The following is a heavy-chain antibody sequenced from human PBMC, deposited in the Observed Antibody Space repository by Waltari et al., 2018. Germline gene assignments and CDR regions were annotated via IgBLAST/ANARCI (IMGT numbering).Heavy chain of an antibody. CDR2: ISTSTQSA. CDR3: ATIGWEMATISGPSGGS. J-gene: IGHJ5*02. D-gene: IGHD5-12*01. CDR1: GYSFDTYG. V-gene: IGHV1-18*01. Sequence: QVQMVQSGDEVRKPGASVRVSCQTSGYSFDTYGISWMRQAPGQGLEWMGWISTSTQSATYAQKFQGRVTMTRDTSISTAYMEVNRLRSDDTAVYYCATIGWEMATISGPSGGSWGQGTLVTVSS.